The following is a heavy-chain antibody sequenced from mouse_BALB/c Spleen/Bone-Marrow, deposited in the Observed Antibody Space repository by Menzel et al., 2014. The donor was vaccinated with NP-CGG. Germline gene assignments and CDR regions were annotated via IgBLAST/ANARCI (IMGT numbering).Heavy chain of an antibody. CDR3: ARGVYGYVKHAMDY. CDR1: GFTFSSFG. V-gene: IGHV5-17*02. Sequence: EVQLQESGGGLVQPGGSRKLSCVASGFTFSSFGMHWVRQAPEKGLEWVAYISGGSSTIYYADTVKGRFTISRDNPKNTLFLQMTSLRSEDTAMYYCARGVYGYVKHAMDYWGQGTSVTVSS. J-gene: IGHJ4*01. D-gene: IGHD1-2*01. CDR2: ISGGSSTI.